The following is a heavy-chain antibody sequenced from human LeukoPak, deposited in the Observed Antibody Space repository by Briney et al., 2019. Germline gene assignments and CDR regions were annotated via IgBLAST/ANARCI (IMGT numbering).Heavy chain of an antibody. CDR1: GGSLSSYF. V-gene: IGHV4-59*01. Sequence: SETLSLTCTVSGGSLSSYFWSWIRQPPGKGLEWIGYIYYSGSTNYNPSLTSRVTISVDTSKNQFSLKLSSVTAADTAVYYCASLGYGIKPYYMDVWGKGTTVTVSS. D-gene: IGHD6-13*01. CDR2: IYYSGST. CDR3: ASLGYGIKPYYMDV. J-gene: IGHJ6*03.